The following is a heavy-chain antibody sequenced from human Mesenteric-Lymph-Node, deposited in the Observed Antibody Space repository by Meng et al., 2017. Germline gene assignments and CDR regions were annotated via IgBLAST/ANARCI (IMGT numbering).Heavy chain of an antibody. Sequence: SVKVSCKASGGTFSSYTISWVRQAPGQGLEWMGGIIPIFGTANYAQKFQGRVTITADESTSTAYMELSSLRSEDTAVYYCAIDPTYYDFWSGYHKPPYFDYWGQGTLVTVSS. CDR3: AIDPTYYDFWSGYHKPPYFDY. V-gene: IGHV1-69*13. D-gene: IGHD3-3*01. J-gene: IGHJ4*02. CDR1: GGTFSSYT. CDR2: IIPIFGTA.